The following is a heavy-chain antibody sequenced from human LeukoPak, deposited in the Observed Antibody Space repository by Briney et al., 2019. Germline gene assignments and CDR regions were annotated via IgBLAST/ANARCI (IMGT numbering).Heavy chain of an antibody. CDR3: ARGGSSSSPYRASNWFDP. CDR1: GGSISSYY. CDR2: IYTSGST. J-gene: IGHJ5*02. V-gene: IGHV4-4*07. Sequence: SETLSLTCTVSGGSISSYYWSWIRQPAGRGLEWIGRIYTSGSTNYNPSLKSRVTMSVDTSKSQFSLKLSSVTAADTAVYYCARGGSSSSPYRASNWFDPWGQGTLVTVSS. D-gene: IGHD6-6*01.